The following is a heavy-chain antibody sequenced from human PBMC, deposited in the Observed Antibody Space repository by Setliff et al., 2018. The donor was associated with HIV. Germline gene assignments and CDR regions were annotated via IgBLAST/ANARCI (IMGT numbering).Heavy chain of an antibody. CDR2: IIPMYDTR. D-gene: IGHD3-10*01. J-gene: IGHJ5*02. V-gene: IGHV1-69*13. CDR1: GGTFSSFV. CDR3: ARSRTDDGSGRYYNYYWFDP. Sequence: ASVKVSCKTSGGTFSSFVITWVRQAPGQGLEWMGGIIPMYDTRNYAQKFQGRVTITADESTSTAYMELSSLRSEDTAVYYCARSRTDDGSGRYYNYYWFDPWGQGTLVTVSS.